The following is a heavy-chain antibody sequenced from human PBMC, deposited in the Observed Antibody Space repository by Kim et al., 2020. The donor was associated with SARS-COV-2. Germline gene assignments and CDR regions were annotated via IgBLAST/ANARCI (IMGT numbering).Heavy chain of an antibody. CDR2: IYYSGRT. V-gene: IGHV4-39*01. D-gene: IGHD5-12*01. CDR1: GGAISSSSYY. J-gene: IGHJ3*02. Sequence: SETLSLTCTVSGGAISSSSYYWGWIRQPPGKGLEWIGRIYYSGRTYYNPSLKSRVTISGDTSKNQFSLKRSSGTAADTAVYYGGRHGRGLQKGTIENWG. CDR3: GRHGRGLQKGTIEN.